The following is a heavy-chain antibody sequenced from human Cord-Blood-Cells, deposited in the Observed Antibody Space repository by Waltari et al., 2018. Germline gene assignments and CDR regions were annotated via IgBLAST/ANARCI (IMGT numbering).Heavy chain of an antibody. D-gene: IGHD2-15*01. CDR2: IYPGDSDT. CDR3: ARRPSGYCSGGSCYFDY. Sequence: EVQLVQSGAEVKKPGESLKISCKGSGYSFTSSWIGWVRQVPGKGLELMGIIYPGDSDTRYSPSFQGQVTISADKSISTAYLQWSSLKASDTAMYYCARRPSGYCSGGSCYFDYWGQGTLVTVSS. V-gene: IGHV5-51*01. CDR1: GYSFTSSW. J-gene: IGHJ4*02.